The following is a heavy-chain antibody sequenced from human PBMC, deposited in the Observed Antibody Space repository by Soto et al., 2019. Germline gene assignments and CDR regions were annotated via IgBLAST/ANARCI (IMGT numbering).Heavy chain of an antibody. CDR3: ARHVPSMLLWYYFDY. CDR2: IYYSGST. D-gene: IGHD3-10*01. Sequence: SETLSLTCTVSGGSISSYYWSWIRQPPGKGLEWIGYIYYSGSTNYNPSLKSRVTISVDTSKNQFSLKLSSVTAADTAVYYCARHVPSMLLWYYFDYWGQGTLVTVSS. J-gene: IGHJ4*02. V-gene: IGHV4-59*08. CDR1: GGSISSYY.